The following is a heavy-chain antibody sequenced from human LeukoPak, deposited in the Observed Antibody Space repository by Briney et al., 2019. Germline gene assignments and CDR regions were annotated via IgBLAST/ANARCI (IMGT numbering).Heavy chain of an antibody. CDR1: GGSTNFYY. D-gene: IGHD2-21*01. Sequence: PSETLSLTCTVSGGSTNFYYWYWIRQPPGKGLEWIGYIYYSGSNNYNPSLESRVSLSVDTSKNQFSLKLSSVTAADTAVYYCASDNGPSISRAVQFDYWGQGTLVTVSS. CDR2: IYYSGSN. V-gene: IGHV4-59*01. CDR3: ASDNGPSISRAVQFDY. J-gene: IGHJ4*02.